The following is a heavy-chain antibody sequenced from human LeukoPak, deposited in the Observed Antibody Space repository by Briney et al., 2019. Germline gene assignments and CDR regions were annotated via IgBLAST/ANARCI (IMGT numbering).Heavy chain of an antibody. CDR3: AKGVRVTIFGVVKTPFDY. CDR1: GFTFSSYW. J-gene: IGHJ4*02. D-gene: IGHD3-3*01. Sequence: GGSLRLSCAASGFTFSSYWMSWVRQAPGKGLEWVANIKQDGSEKYYVDSVKGRFTISRDNAENSLYLQMNSLRAEDTAVYYCAKGVRVTIFGVVKTPFDYWGQGTLVTVSS. CDR2: IKQDGSEK. V-gene: IGHV3-7*01.